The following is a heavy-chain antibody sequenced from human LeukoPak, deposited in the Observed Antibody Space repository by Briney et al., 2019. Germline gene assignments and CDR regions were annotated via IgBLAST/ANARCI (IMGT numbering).Heavy chain of an antibody. V-gene: IGHV4-39*07. CDR1: GGSISSSSYY. D-gene: IGHD2-21*02. Sequence: PSKTLSLTCTVSGGSISSSSYYWGWIRQPPGKGLEWIGSIYYSGSTYYNPSLKSRVTISVDTSKNQFSLKLSSVTAADTAVYYCATELTAIQGGDYFDYWGQGTLVTVSS. CDR2: IYYSGST. J-gene: IGHJ4*02. CDR3: ATELTAIQGGDYFDY.